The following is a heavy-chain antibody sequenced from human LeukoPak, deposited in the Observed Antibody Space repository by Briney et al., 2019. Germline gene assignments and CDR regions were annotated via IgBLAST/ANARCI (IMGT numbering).Heavy chain of an antibody. Sequence: PSETLSLTCTVSGGSISSSSHYWGWIRQPPGKGLEWIGSIYYSGSTYYNPSLKSRVTISVDTSKNQFSLKLSSVTAADTAVYYCASLYDSSGYGLDYWGQGTLVTVSS. CDR3: ASLYDSSGYGLDY. J-gene: IGHJ4*02. V-gene: IGHV4-39*07. D-gene: IGHD3-22*01. CDR1: GGSISSSSHY. CDR2: IYYSGST.